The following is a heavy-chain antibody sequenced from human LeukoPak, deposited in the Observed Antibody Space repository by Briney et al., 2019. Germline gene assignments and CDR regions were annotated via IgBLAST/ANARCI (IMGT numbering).Heavy chain of an antibody. V-gene: IGHV3-33*01. CDR2: IWYDGSNK. Sequence: PGGSLRLSCAASGFTFSSYGMHWVRQAPGKGLEWVGVIWYDGSNKYYADSVKGRFTISRDNSKNTLYLQMNSLRAEDTAVYYCARGSDSSGYYYVHYYYYMDVWGKGTTVTVSS. CDR1: GFTFSSYG. J-gene: IGHJ6*03. CDR3: ARGSDSSGYYYVHYYYYMDV. D-gene: IGHD3-22*01.